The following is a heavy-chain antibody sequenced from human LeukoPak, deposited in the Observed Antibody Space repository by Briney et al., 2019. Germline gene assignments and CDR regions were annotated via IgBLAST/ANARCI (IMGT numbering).Heavy chain of an antibody. J-gene: IGHJ5*02. V-gene: IGHV1-46*01. CDR3: ARDHSIDDKSWWLDP. CDR2: INPTGDYT. CDR1: GDTFTRNW. Sequence: ASVKVSCKTSGDTFTRNWMHWIRQGPGQGLEWMGVINPTGDYTMYAQKFQGRVIVTRDMSPNTDYMELGSLRSDDTAVYYCARDHSIDDKSWWLDPWGQGTLVTVSP. D-gene: IGHD1-1*01.